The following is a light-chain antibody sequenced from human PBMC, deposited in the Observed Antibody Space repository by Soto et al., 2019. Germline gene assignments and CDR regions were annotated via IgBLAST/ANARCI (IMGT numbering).Light chain of an antibody. CDR3: QQYSNWPPLYT. V-gene: IGKV3-15*01. CDR2: DAS. J-gene: IGKJ2*01. Sequence: EIVMTQSPATLSVSPGEIATLSCRASQSVSSYLAWYQQKPGLPPRLLIYDASTRATGIPDRFSGSGSETDFTLTISSLQSADFAVYYCQQYSNWPPLYTFHRRTKLEIK. CDR1: QSVSSY.